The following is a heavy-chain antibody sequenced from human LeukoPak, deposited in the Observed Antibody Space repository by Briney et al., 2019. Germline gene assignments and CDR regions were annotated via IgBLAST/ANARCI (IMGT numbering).Heavy chain of an antibody. Sequence: SETLSLTCTVSGGSISSHYWSWIRQPPGKGLEWIGYIYYSGSTNYNPSLKSRVTISVDTSKNQFSLKLSSVTAADTAVYYCARAPTVTYYFDYWGQGTLVTVSS. V-gene: IGHV4-59*11. CDR3: ARAPTVTYYFDY. J-gene: IGHJ4*02. CDR1: GGSISSHY. CDR2: IYYSGST. D-gene: IGHD4-17*01.